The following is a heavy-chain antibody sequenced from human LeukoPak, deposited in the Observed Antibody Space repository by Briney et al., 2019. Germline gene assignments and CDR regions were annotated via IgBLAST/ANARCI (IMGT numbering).Heavy chain of an antibody. D-gene: IGHD6-13*01. J-gene: IGHJ4*02. CDR2: ISYDGSNK. CDR1: GFTFSSYG. Sequence: PGGSLRLPCAASGFTFSSYGMHWVRQAPGKGLEWVAVISYDGSNKYYADSVKGRFTISRDNSKNTLYLQMNGLRAEDTAVYYCAKQRPGIAAAGLDYWGQGTLVTVSS. CDR3: AKQRPGIAAAGLDY. V-gene: IGHV3-30*18.